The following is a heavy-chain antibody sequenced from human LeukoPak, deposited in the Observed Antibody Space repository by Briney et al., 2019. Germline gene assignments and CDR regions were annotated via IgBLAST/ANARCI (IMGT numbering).Heavy chain of an antibody. Sequence: SETLSLTCPVYGGSFSGYYWSWIRQPPGKGLEWIGEINHSGSTNYNPSLKSRVTISVDTSKNQFSLKLSSVTAADTAVYYCARGRGVTTRWFDPWGQGTLVTVSS. D-gene: IGHD4-11*01. CDR1: GGSFSGYY. CDR3: ARGRGVTTRWFDP. CDR2: INHSGST. V-gene: IGHV4-34*01. J-gene: IGHJ5*02.